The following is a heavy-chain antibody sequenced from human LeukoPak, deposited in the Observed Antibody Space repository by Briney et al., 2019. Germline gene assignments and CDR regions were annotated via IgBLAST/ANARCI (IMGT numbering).Heavy chain of an antibody. V-gene: IGHV3-30*03. D-gene: IGHD2-15*01. CDR1: GFTFSSYW. Sequence: PGGSLRLSCAASGFTFSSYWMHWVRQAPGKGLVWAATISYDGSNEYYADSVKGRFTISRGNSKNTLYLQMNSLRAEDTAVYYSARGRDCSGGSCYSPLHYWGQGTLVTVSS. CDR2: ISYDGSNE. CDR3: ARGRDCSGGSCYSPLHY. J-gene: IGHJ4*02.